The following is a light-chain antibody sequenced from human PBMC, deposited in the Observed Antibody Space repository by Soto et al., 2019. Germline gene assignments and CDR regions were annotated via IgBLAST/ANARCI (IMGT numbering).Light chain of an antibody. CDR1: SSDVGTYDF. CDR3: CLYAVTFYV. J-gene: IGLJ1*01. V-gene: IGLV2-11*01. CDR2: DVS. Sequence: QSVLTQPRSVSGSPGQSVTISCTGTSSDVGTYDFVSWYHQHPGKAPRLMIFDVSERPSGVPDRFSGSKSGNTASLTISGLQAEDEADYYCCLYAVTFYVFGTGTQLTVL.